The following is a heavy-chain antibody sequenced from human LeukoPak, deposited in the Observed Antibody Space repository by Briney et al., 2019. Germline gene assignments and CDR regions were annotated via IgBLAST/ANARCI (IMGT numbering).Heavy chain of an antibody. D-gene: IGHD3-3*01. CDR1: GGSISSSSYY. CDR3: ASLDYDFRTGFDY. J-gene: IGHJ4*02. CDR2: IYYSGST. V-gene: IGHV4-39*01. Sequence: SETLSLTCTVSGGSISSSSYYWGWIRQPPGKGLEWIGSIYYSGSTYYNPSLKSRVTISVDTSKNQFSLKLSSVTAADTAVYFCASLDYDFRTGFDYWGPGTLVTVSP.